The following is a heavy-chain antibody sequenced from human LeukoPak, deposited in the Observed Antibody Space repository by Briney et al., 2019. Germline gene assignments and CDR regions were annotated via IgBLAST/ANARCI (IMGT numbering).Heavy chain of an antibody. D-gene: IGHD3-22*01. CDR1: GGSISSSTYS. CDR2: IYSSGST. Sequence: PSETLSLTCTVSGGSISSSTYSWAWIRQPPGQGLEWIGTIYSSGSTYYNPSLKSRVTMAVDKSRNQFSLKMTSVAAADTAVYYCARGLVTYYDGGAYSRRTINSFDPWGQGTLVTVSS. CDR3: ARGLVTYYDGGAYSRRTINSFDP. V-gene: IGHV4-39*07. J-gene: IGHJ5*02.